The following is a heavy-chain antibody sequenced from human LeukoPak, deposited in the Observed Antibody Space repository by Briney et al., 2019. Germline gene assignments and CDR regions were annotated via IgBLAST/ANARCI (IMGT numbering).Heavy chain of an antibody. CDR1: GYTFTSYW. D-gene: IGHD6-13*01. CDR3: ARLNIPAAGTYSFSDP. CDR2: IYPDDSDT. J-gene: IGHJ5*02. V-gene: IGHV5-51*01. Sequence: GESLKISCKGSGYTFTSYWIGWVRQMPGKGLEWMGTIYPDDSDTKYRPSFQGQVTISADKSTSTAYLQWSSLKASDTAMYYCARLNIPAAGTYSFSDPWGQGTLVTVSS.